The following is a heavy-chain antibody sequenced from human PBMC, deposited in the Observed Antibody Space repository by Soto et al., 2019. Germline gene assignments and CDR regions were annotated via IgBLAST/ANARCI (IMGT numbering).Heavy chain of an antibody. V-gene: IGHV3-30-3*01. CDR3: ARWNVQHDSYGYF. J-gene: IGHJ4*02. CDR1: GFTFSSFP. Sequence: HPGGSLRLSCAASGFTFSSFPMHWVRQAPGKGLEWVALISHDGSNKYYADSVKGRFTISRDNSKNTLYLQMNSLRGEDTAVYYCARWNVQHDSYGYFWGQGTLVTV. D-gene: IGHD5-18*01. CDR2: ISHDGSNK.